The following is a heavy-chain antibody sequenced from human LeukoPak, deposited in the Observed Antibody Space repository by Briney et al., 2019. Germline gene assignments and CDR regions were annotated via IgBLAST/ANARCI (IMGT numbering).Heavy chain of an antibody. Sequence: SETLSLTCTVSGGSISSGGYYWSWIRQHPGKGLEWIGYIYYSGSTYYNPSLKSRVTISVDTSKNQFSPKLSSVTAADTAVYYCARGAAGIEPFDYWGQGTLVTVSS. D-gene: IGHD6-13*01. J-gene: IGHJ4*02. CDR1: GGSISSGGYY. CDR2: IYYSGST. V-gene: IGHV4-31*03. CDR3: ARGAAGIEPFDY.